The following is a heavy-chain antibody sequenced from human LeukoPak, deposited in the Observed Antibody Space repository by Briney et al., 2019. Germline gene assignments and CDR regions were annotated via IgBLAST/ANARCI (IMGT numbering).Heavy chain of an antibody. CDR2: ISWNSGEI. V-gene: IGHV3-9*01. Sequence: GGSLRLSCAASGFTFDDHAMHWVRQAPEKGLEWVSGISWNSGEIGYADSVKGRFTVSRDNAKNSPYLQMRSLRTEDTALYFCAKVYGYAYGYFDYWGQGTLVTVSS. CDR3: AKVYGYAYGYFDY. D-gene: IGHD5-18*01. CDR1: GFTFDDHA. J-gene: IGHJ4*02.